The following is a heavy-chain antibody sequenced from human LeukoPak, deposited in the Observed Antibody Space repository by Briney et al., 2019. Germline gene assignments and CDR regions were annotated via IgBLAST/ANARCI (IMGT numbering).Heavy chain of an antibody. CDR3: AKAFYSYGPSGAFDI. J-gene: IGHJ3*02. V-gene: IGHV3-23*01. Sequence: GGSLRLSCAASGFTFSSYGMSWVRQAPGRGLEWVSRISGSGGSTYYADPVKGRFTISRDKSKNTLYLQMNSLRAEDTAVYYCAKAFYSYGPSGAFDIWGQGTMVTVSS. CDR1: GFTFSSYG. CDR2: ISGSGGST. D-gene: IGHD5-18*01.